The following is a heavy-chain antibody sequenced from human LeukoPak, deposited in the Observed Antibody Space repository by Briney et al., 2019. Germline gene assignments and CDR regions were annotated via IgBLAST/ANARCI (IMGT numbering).Heavy chain of an antibody. V-gene: IGHV3-23*01. Sequence: GGSLRLSCAASGLTFSSYAMSCARQAPGKGLEWLLSIGVSVGSTSYADSVKGRLTIYRDNSKHSLYLQMNSLRAEGTAVYYCAKDPSYGGNSYYFDYWGQGTLVTVSS. CDR3: AKDPSYGGNSYYFDY. CDR1: GLTFSSYA. D-gene: IGHD4-23*01. CDR2: IGVSVGST. J-gene: IGHJ4*02.